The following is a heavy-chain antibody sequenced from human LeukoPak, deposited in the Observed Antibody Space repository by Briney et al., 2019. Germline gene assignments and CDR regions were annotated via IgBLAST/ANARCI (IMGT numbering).Heavy chain of an antibody. Sequence: SETLPLTCSVSGASISNWYWSWIRQPPGKGLEWIGHIYDSGTTNYHPSLKTRVTISMDTSKNQVSLKLRSVTAADTAVYYCARETSLPGYSGGLGFNYWGQGTLVTVSS. CDR1: GASISNWY. CDR3: ARETSLPGYSGGLGFNY. J-gene: IGHJ4*02. V-gene: IGHV4-59*01. CDR2: IYDSGTT. D-gene: IGHD6-19*01.